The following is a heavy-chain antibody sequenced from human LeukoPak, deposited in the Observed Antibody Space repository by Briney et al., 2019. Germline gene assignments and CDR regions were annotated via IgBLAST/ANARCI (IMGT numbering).Heavy chain of an antibody. V-gene: IGHV3-23*01. CDR2: ISDSGGST. Sequence: GGSLRLSCAASGFTFSSYAMSWVRQAPGKGLEWVSGISDSGGSTYYGDSVKGRFTISRDNSKNTLHLQMNSLRAEDTAVYYCAKRPGGLYSSAWFFDYWGQGTLVTVSA. D-gene: IGHD6-19*01. J-gene: IGHJ4*02. CDR1: GFTFSSYA. CDR3: AKRPGGLYSSAWFFDY.